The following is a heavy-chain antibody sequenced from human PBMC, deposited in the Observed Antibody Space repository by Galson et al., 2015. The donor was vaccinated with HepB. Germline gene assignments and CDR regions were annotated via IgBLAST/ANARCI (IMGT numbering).Heavy chain of an antibody. V-gene: IGHV1-8*01. J-gene: IGHJ4*02. CDR2: MNPNSGNT. CDR3: ARERYYDSSGYYYYYYYFDY. D-gene: IGHD3-22*01. CDR1: GYTFTSYY. Sequence: SVKVSCKASGYTFTSYYINWVRQATGQGLEWMGWMNPNSGNTGYAQKFQGRVTMTRNTSISTAYMELSSLRSEDTAVYYCARERYYDSSGYYYYYYYFDYWGQGTLVTVSS.